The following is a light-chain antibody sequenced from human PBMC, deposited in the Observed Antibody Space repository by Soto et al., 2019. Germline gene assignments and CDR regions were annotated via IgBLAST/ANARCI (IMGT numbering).Light chain of an antibody. V-gene: IGLV2-14*01. CDR2: EVT. J-gene: IGLJ3*02. CDR3: QTWDAAGIRV. CDR1: SSDIGIYKY. Sequence: QSALTQPASVSGSPGQSIAISCTGSSSDIGIYKYVSWYQQHPGKVPKLIIYEVTNRPSGVSNRFSGSKSGNTASLTISGLQAEDEADYYCQTWDAAGIRVFGGGTKVTVL.